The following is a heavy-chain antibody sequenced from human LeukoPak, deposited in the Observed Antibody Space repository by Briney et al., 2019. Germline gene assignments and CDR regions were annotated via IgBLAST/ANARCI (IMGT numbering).Heavy chain of an antibody. D-gene: IGHD3-22*01. CDR1: GFTFSSYA. J-gene: IGHJ1*01. V-gene: IGHV3-23*01. Sequence: GGSLRLSCEGSGFTFSSYAISWVPQAAGEGPEWVSAISGSGGSTYYVDSVKGRSTISRDNSKNTLYLQMNSLRAEDTAVYYCARAYRNYYDTSGASGHWGQGSLVTVAS. CDR2: ISGSGGST. CDR3: ARAYRNYYDTSGASGH.